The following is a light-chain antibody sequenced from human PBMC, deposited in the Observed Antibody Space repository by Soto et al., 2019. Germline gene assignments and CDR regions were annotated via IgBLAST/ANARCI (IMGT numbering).Light chain of an antibody. Sequence: DIVMTQSPDSLAVSLGERATINCKSSQNVLYKSNNENYLAWYQQKPGQPPKLLIYWASTRKPGVPDRFSGSGSASDFTLTISSLQAEDVAAYYCQQYYNTPPYTFGQGTKLEI. V-gene: IGKV4-1*01. CDR2: WAS. CDR1: QNVLYKSNNENY. CDR3: QQYYNTPPYT. J-gene: IGKJ2*01.